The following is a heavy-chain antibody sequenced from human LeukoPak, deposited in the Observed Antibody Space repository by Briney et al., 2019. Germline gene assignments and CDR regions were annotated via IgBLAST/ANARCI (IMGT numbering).Heavy chain of an antibody. CDR3: ASCSRPNYYYGMDV. CDR2: IYSVGST. D-gene: IGHD6-6*01. V-gene: IGHV3-53*01. CDR1: GFIVSSNY. J-gene: IGHJ6*02. Sequence: PGGSLRVSCAASGFIVSSNYMSWARQAPGKGLEWVSGIYSVGSTYYADSVEGRFTISRDKSKNTLYLQMNSLRADDTAVYYCASCSRPNYYYGMDVWGQGTTVTVSS.